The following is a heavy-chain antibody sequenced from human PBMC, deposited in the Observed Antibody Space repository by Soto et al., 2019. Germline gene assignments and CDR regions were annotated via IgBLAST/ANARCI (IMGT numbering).Heavy chain of an antibody. V-gene: IGHV1-69*13. J-gene: IGHJ5*02. CDR2: IIPIFGTA. CDR3: ARDSAAAGTGWFDP. Sequence: SVKVSCKASGGTFSSYAISWVLQAPGQGLEWMGGIIPIFGTANYAQKFQGRVTITADESTSTAYMELSSLRSEDTAVYYCARDSAAAGTGWFDPWGQGTLVTVSS. CDR1: GGTFSSYA. D-gene: IGHD6-13*01.